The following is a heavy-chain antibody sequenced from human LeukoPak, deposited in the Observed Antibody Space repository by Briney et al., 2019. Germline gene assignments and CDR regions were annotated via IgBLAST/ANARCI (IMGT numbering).Heavy chain of an antibody. J-gene: IGHJ4*02. CDR3: TRAYWIGFHFDS. Sequence: SETLSLTCSVSGGSISSGDYFWTWIRQPPGKGLEYIGYIYYSGTTYYNPSLKSRITMSVDMSASQFSLRLTSVSAADTAVYYCTRAYWIGFHFDSWGQGILVSVSS. CDR1: GGSISSGDYF. D-gene: IGHD3-3*01. V-gene: IGHV4-30-4*01. CDR2: IYYSGTT.